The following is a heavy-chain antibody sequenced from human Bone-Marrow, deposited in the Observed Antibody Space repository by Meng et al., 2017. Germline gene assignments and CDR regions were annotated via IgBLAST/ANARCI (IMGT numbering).Heavy chain of an antibody. CDR1: GGSFSDYY. Sequence: SETLSLTCVVSGGSFSDYYWSWIRQPPGKGLEWIGEINHSGGTNYNPSLESRDTISVDTSPNNPSLKQSTMAAAYWAVYYCAKGPTTMAHDFPYWGQGTLVTVSS. V-gene: IGHV4-34*01. CDR3: AKGPTTMAHDFPY. J-gene: IGHJ4*02. CDR2: INHSGGT. D-gene: IGHD4-11*01.